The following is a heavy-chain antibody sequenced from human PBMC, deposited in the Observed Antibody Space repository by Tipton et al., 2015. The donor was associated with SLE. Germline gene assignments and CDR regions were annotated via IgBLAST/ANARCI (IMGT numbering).Heavy chain of an antibody. CDR3: DGADF. CDR2: IYSGGSA. CDR1: GFTVSSDY. Sequence: SLRLSCAASGFTVSSDYMSWVRQAPGKGLDWVSVIYSGGSAYYADSVRGRFTISRDNSKSTLYLQMNSLIAEDTAIYYCDGADFWGRGTLVTVSS. J-gene: IGHJ4*02. V-gene: IGHV3-53*01. D-gene: IGHD3-10*01.